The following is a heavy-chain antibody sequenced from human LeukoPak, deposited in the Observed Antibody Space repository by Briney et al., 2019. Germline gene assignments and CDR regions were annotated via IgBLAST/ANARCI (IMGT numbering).Heavy chain of an antibody. CDR3: ARAVYDYIWGSYRFDY. J-gene: IGHJ4*02. CDR1: GGSISSGGYY. D-gene: IGHD3-16*02. CDR2: LYYSGST. V-gene: IGHV4-31*03. Sequence: SETLSLTCTVSGGSISSGGYYWSWIRQHPGKGLEWIGFLYYSGSTYYNPSLKSRVTFSVDTSKNQFSLKLSSVNAADTAVYYCARAVYDYIWGSYRFDYWGQGTLVTASS.